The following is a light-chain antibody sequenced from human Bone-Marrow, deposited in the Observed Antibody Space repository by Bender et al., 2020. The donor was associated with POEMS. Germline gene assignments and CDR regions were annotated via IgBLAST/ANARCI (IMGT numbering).Light chain of an antibody. CDR2: EGN. J-gene: IGLJ2*01. V-gene: IGLV2-23*03. CDR3: YSDVGSSTFE. Sequence: QSALTQPASVSGSPGQSITISCTGTSNDVGNYDLVSWYQHHPGKVPKLMIYEGNKRPSGVSNRFSGSKSGNTASLTISGLQAEDEADYYCYSDVGSSTFEFGGGTKLTVL. CDR1: SNDVGNYDL.